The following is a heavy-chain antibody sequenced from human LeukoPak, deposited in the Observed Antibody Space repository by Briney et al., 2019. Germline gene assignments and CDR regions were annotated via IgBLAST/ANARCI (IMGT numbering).Heavy chain of an antibody. Sequence: GGSLRLSCAASGFTFDAYAMNWVRQAPGKGLEWLSYITSSSSTLYYADSVKGRFTISRDNAQNSLYLQMNSLRAEDTAVYYCAREGIIWGTYRYFDYWGQGTMVTVSS. CDR3: AREGIIWGTYRYFDY. CDR2: ITSSSSTL. D-gene: IGHD3-16*02. J-gene: IGHJ4*02. CDR1: GFTFDAYA. V-gene: IGHV3-48*01.